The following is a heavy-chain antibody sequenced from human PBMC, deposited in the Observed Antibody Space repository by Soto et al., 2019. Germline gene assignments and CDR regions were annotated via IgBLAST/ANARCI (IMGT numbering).Heavy chain of an antibody. Sequence: SETLSLTCAVYCGSFSGFYWTWIRQPPGKGLEWIGEINHNANTNYNPSLESRVTISVDTSKNQFSLRLSSVTAADTAVYYCVRGGGSRTFFFYGMDVWGQGTTVTVSS. CDR1: CGSFSGFY. V-gene: IGHV4-34*01. D-gene: IGHD1-26*01. CDR2: INHNANT. CDR3: VRGGGSRTFFFYGMDV. J-gene: IGHJ6*02.